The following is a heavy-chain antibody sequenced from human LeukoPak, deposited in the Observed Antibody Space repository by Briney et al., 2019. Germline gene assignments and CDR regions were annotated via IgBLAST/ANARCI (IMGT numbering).Heavy chain of an antibody. Sequence: GATVNVSCKASGYSLTRYYIHWVRQSPGQGLEWMGIVNGADGSTSYAQKFQDRVAMTGDTSTSADNMELSSLGSEDTAVHYCARGSGSGWGFYFDHWGEGTLVTVS. D-gene: IGHD6-19*01. CDR3: ARGSGSGWGFYFDH. CDR2: VNGADGST. J-gene: IGHJ4*02. V-gene: IGHV1-46*01. CDR1: GYSLTRYY.